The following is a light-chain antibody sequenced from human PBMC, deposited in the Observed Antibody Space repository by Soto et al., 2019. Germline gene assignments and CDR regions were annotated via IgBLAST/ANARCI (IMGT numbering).Light chain of an antibody. J-gene: IGKJ4*01. V-gene: IGKV3-11*01. Sequence: EIVLTQSPATLSLSPGERVTLSCRASQCVSSSLAWYQQKPGQAPRLLIYDAFNRATGIPARFSGSGSGTDFTLTISSLEPEDFAVYYCQQRSIWLTFGGGTKVDIK. CDR3: QQRSIWLT. CDR1: QCVSSS. CDR2: DAF.